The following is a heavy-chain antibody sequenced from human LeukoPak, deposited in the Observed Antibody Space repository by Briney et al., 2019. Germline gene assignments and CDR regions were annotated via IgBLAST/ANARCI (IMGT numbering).Heavy chain of an antibody. V-gene: IGHV4-34*01. CDR2: INHSGGT. Sequence: SETLSLTCAVYGGSFSGYYWSWFGQPPGKGLEWMGEINHSGGTNYNPSLKSRVTISVDTSKNQFSLKLSSVTAADTAVYYCARLDRDTSGHYYYYMDVWGKGTTVTISS. J-gene: IGHJ6*03. CDR1: GGSFSGYY. D-gene: IGHD3-10*01. CDR3: ARLDRDTSGHYYYYMDV.